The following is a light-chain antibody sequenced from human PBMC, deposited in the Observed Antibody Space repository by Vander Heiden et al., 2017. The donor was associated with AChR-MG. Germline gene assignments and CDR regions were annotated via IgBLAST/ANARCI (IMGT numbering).Light chain of an antibody. CDR1: QIVHGDY. CDR2: HAS. V-gene: IGKV3-20*01. J-gene: IGKJ1*01. CDR3: QQYGYSPWT. Sequence: VLTQSPGTLSLTPGERASLSCRASQIVHGDYVAWYQQKPGQAPRLLIYHASTRAAGVPERFSGSGSGADFSLTISRLEPEDFALYICQQYGYSPWTFGQGTKV.